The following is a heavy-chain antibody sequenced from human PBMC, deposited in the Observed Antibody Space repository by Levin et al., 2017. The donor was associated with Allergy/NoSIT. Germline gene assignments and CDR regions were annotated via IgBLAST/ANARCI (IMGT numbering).Heavy chain of an antibody. CDR3: ARTVFDGSGYYFDY. CDR2: IFQSGST. J-gene: IGHJ4*02. Sequence: SCAVSGDSISSSGYSWSWIRQPPGKGLEWIGFIFQSGSTYYKSSLQSRATISVDGSKNQFSLKVSSMTAADTAVYFCARTVFDGSGYYFDYWGQGSLVTVSS. D-gene: IGHD3-22*01. V-gene: IGHV4-30-2*01. CDR1: GDSISSSGYS.